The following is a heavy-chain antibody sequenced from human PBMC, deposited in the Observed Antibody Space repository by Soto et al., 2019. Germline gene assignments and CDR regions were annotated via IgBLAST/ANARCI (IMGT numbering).Heavy chain of an antibody. Sequence: PGGSLRLSCAASGFTFSPYAMTWVRQAPGKXLEWVSSISGSGGNTNYADSVKGRFTVSRDNSKRTLSLQMNSLTEEDTAIYYCAKGLRRLLRTQYYYGLDVWGRGTTVTVSS. J-gene: IGHJ6*02. CDR1: GFTFSPYA. V-gene: IGHV3-23*01. D-gene: IGHD3-16*01. CDR2: ISGSGGNT. CDR3: AKGLRRLLRTQYYYGLDV.